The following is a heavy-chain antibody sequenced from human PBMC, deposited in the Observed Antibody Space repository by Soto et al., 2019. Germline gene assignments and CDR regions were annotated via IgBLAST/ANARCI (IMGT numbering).Heavy chain of an antibody. V-gene: IGHV1-69*19. D-gene: IGHD3-10*01. CDR2: ISPMFGAA. CDR3: AREVQVHTPAFVY. J-gene: IGHJ4*02. CDR1: GGTFKTYA. Sequence: QVQLVQSGAEMKKPGSSVKVSCQSSGGTFKTYAMNWVRQAPGQGPEWMGDISPMFGAANYAPKFQGRVTITADDSTGTSYMQVSSLTSEDTALYFCAREVQVHTPAFVYWGQGTLVTVSS.